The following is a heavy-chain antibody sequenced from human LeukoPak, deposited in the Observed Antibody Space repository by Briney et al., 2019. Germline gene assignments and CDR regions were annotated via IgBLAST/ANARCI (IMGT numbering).Heavy chain of an antibody. CDR3: AKDASTVTLHADY. Sequence: EAGGSLRLSCAASGFTFSGCDMHWVRQAPGKGLEWVAVLSYDGSNNYYADSVKGRFTISRDNSKNTLYLQMNSLRAEDTAVYYCAKDASTVTLHADYWGQGTLVTVSS. D-gene: IGHD4-17*01. J-gene: IGHJ4*02. CDR1: GFTFSGCD. V-gene: IGHV3-30*18. CDR2: LSYDGSNN.